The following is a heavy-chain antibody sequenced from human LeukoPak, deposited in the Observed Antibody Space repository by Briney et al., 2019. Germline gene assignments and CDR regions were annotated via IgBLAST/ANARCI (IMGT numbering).Heavy chain of an antibody. CDR3: ARSARRCNNGVCFTDYYINL. D-gene: IGHD2-8*01. J-gene: IGHJ6*03. CDR1: GYTFTDSY. Sequence: ASVKVSCKTSGYTFTDSYIHWVRQAPGQGLEWMGHINPNSGDPNYPQKFQGRVTMTRDTSISTAYMEMSSLTSDDTAVYYCARSARRCNNGVCFTDYYINLWGKGTTVIVSS. CDR2: INPNSGDP. V-gene: IGHV1-2*06.